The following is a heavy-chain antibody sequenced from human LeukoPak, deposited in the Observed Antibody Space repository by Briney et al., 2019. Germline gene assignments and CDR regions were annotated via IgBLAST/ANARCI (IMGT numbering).Heavy chain of an antibody. CDR2: IYDGRNT. J-gene: IGHJ5*02. Sequence: SEALSLTCTVSGYSISSGHFWSWIRQPPGKGLEWIGYIYDGRNTNYNPSLKSRVTISADTSKNQFSLQLRSVTAADTAVYYCARAGWGDDSWSGPTINWVDPWGQGTLITVSS. CDR3: ARAGWGDDSWSGPTINWVDP. D-gene: IGHD3-3*01. CDR1: GYSISSGHF. V-gene: IGHV4-61*01.